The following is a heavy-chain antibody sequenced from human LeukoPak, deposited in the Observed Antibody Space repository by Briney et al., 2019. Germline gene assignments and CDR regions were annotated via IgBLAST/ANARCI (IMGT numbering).Heavy chain of an antibody. CDR1: GGSSSGYY. J-gene: IGHJ4*02. D-gene: IGHD3-22*01. CDR3: ARALRTYYYDSSANLDY. CDR2: INHSGST. Sequence: PSETLSLTCAVYGGSSSGYYWSWIRQPPGKGLEWIGEINHSGSTNYNPSLKSRVTISVDTSKNQFSLKLSSVTAADTAVYYCARALRTYYYDSSANLDYWGQGTLVTVSS. V-gene: IGHV4-34*01.